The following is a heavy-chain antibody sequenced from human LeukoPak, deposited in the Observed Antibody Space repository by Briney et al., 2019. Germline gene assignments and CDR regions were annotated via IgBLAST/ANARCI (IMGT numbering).Heavy chain of an antibody. CDR1: GGSISSYF. V-gene: IGHV4-59*12. J-gene: IGHJ4*02. CDR3: ARDGYNSAPFDY. CDR2: ISHNENA. D-gene: IGHD5-24*01. Sequence: SETLSLTCTVSGGSISSYFWSWIRQPPGKGLEWIGYISHNENAYFNPSLSSRVTMSVDKSKNQVSLKITSVTAADTAVYYCARDGYNSAPFDYWGQGTLVTVSS.